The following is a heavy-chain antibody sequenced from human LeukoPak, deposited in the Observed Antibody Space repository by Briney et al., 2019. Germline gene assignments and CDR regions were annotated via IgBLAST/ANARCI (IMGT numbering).Heavy chain of an antibody. V-gene: IGHV1-18*01. J-gene: IGHJ4*02. CDR1: GYTFTSYG. D-gene: IGHD3-22*01. Sequence: ASVKVSCKASGYTFTSYGISWVRQAPGQGLEWMGWISPYNGNTNSAQKLQGRVTITADESTSTAYMELSSLRSEDTAVYYCARAPYDSSGYYSDDWGQGTLVTVSS. CDR2: ISPYNGNT. CDR3: ARAPYDSSGYYSDD.